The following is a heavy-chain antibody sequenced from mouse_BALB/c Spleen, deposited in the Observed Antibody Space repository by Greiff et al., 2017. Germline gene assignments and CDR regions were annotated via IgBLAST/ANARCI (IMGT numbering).Heavy chain of an antibody. CDR1: GYTFTSYV. D-gene: IGHD3-2*01. Sequence: VQLKESGPELVKPGASVKMSCKASGYTFTSYVMHWVKQKPGQGLEWIGYINPYNDGTKYNEKFKGKATLTVDKSSSTAYMQLSSPTSEDSAVYYCARDSSGYVAWFAYWGQGTLVTVSA. CDR2: INPYNDGT. V-gene: IGHV1-14*01. J-gene: IGHJ3*01. CDR3: ARDSSGYVAWFAY.